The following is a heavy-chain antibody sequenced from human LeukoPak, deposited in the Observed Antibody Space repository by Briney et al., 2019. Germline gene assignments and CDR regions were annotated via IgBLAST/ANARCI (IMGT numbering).Heavy chain of an antibody. CDR1: GFTVSINY. Sequence: VGSLRLSCAVSGFTVSINYMSWGRQAPGKGVEWGSAIYSGSSTYYADSAKGRFTIYTANSKNTLYLQMHSRRAEEPAVYYCARVLKVIAAAGHDYYYYYMDVWGKGTTVTVSS. D-gene: IGHD6-13*01. CDR3: ARVLKVIAAAGHDYYYYYMDV. V-gene: IGHV3-53*01. J-gene: IGHJ6*03. CDR2: IYSGSST.